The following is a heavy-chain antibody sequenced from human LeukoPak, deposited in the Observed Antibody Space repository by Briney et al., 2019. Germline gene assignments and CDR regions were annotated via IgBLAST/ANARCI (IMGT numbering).Heavy chain of an antibody. V-gene: IGHV5-51*01. D-gene: IGHD2-15*01. J-gene: IGHJ3*02. CDR2: IYPGDSDT. CDR3: ARRGYCSGGSCYFDAFDI. CDR1: GYSFTSYW. Sequence: GEPLKISCKGSGYSFTSYWIGWMRQMPGKGLEWMGIIYPGDSDTRYSPSFQGQVTISADKSISTAYLQWSSLKASDTAMYYCARRGYCSGGSCYFDAFDIWGQGTMVTVSS.